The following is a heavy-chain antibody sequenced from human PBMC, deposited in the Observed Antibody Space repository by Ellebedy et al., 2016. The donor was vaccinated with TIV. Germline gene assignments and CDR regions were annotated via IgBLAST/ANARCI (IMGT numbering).Heavy chain of an antibody. V-gene: IGHV3-21*01. CDR3: ARGENRDGMDV. CDR1: GFNFSIYY. CDR2: INPSSGYI. D-gene: IGHD2/OR15-2a*01. J-gene: IGHJ6*02. Sequence: GESLKISCAPSGFNFSIYYMNWVRQVAGKGLEWNSSINPSSGYIYYADSVKGRFTMSRESAKKFLYLQMNSLRAEDTAVYYCARGENRDGMDVWGQGTSVIVSS.